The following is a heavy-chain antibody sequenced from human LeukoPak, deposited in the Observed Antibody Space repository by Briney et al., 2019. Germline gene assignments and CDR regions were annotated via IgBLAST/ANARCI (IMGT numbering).Heavy chain of an antibody. CDR3: ARVGDRSSGWYSYLDY. Sequence: SETLSLTCAVYGGSFSGYYWSWIRQPPGKGLEWIGEINHSGSTNYNPSLKSRVTISVDTSKNQFSLKLSSVTAADTAVYYCARVGDRSSGWYSYLDYWGQGTLVTVSS. V-gene: IGHV4-34*01. D-gene: IGHD6-19*01. J-gene: IGHJ4*02. CDR1: GGSFSGYY. CDR2: INHSGST.